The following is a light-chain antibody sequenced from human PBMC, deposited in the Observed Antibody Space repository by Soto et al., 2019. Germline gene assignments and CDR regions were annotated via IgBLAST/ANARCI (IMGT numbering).Light chain of an antibody. J-gene: IGKJ1*01. CDR3: QQYNNWPPGT. Sequence: EIVMTQSPATLSVSPGERATLSCRASQSVRSSLAWYQQKPGQAPRLVIYGASTRATGFPARFSGSGSGTEFTLTISSLQSEDFAVYYCQQYNNWPPGTVSQGTKVDIK. V-gene: IGKV3-15*01. CDR1: QSVRSS. CDR2: GAS.